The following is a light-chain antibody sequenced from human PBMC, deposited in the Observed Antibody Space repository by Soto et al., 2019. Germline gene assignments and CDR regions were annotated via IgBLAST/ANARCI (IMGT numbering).Light chain of an antibody. CDR1: SSDVGSYNY. V-gene: IGLV2-14*01. CDR3: AAWDDSLSGVV. CDR2: EVS. Sequence: QSVLTQPASVSGSPGQSITISCTGTSSDVGSYNYVSWYQQHPGKAPKLIIYEVSNRPSGVSNRFSGSKSGNTASLTISGLRSEDEADYYCAAWDDSLSGVVFGGGTKLTVL. J-gene: IGLJ2*01.